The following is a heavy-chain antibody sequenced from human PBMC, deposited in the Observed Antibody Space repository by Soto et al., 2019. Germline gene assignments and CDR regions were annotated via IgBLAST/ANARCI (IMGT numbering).Heavy chain of an antibody. CDR2: ISAYNGNT. V-gene: IGHV1-18*01. Sequence: ASVKVSCKASGDTFTSYGISWVRQAPGQGLEWMGWISAYNGNTNYAQKLQGRVTMTTDTSTSTAYMELRSLRSEDTAVYYCDRDTIIIRRMVATIGYAFDISGQGTMVTVSS. CDR3: DRDTIIIRRMVATIGYAFDI. D-gene: IGHD5-12*01. J-gene: IGHJ3*02. CDR1: GDTFTSYG.